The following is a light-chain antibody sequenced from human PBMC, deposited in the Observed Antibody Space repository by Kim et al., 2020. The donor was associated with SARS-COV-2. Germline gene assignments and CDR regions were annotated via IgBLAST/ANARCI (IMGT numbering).Light chain of an antibody. CDR3: TSYTTSGTLV. V-gene: IGLV2-14*03. Sequence: GQSSTISCTGTNSDVGAYNYVSWYQQHPGKAPKLMIYDVSRRPSGVSNRFSGSKSGNTASLTISGLQAEDEADYYCTSYTTSGTLVFGTGTKVTVL. J-gene: IGLJ1*01. CDR2: DVS. CDR1: NSDVGAYNY.